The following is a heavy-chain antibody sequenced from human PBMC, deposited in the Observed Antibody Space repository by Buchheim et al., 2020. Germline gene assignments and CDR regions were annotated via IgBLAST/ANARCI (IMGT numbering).Heavy chain of an antibody. Sequence: QVQLVESGGGVVQPGRSLRLSCAASGFTFSSYAMHWVRQAPGKGLEWVAVISYDGSNKYYADYVKGRFTISRDNYKNTMYLQMNSLRAEDTAVYYCARDRYDSSGYYPNYWGQGTL. CDR2: ISYDGSNK. V-gene: IGHV3-30-3*01. CDR1: GFTFSSYA. J-gene: IGHJ4*02. CDR3: ARDRYDSSGYYPNY. D-gene: IGHD3-22*01.